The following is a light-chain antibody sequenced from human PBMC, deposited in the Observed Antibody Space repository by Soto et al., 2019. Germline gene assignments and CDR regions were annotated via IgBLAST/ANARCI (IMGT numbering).Light chain of an antibody. CDR3: QQRNIWPPVT. CDR1: QSVLYSSNNKNY. Sequence: DIVMTQSPDSLAVSLGERATINCKSSQSVLYSSNNKNYLAWYQQKPGQPPRLLIYGAFNRAAGIPARFSGSGSGTDFTLTISSLEPEDSAVYYCQQRNIWPPVTFGQGTRLEI. J-gene: IGKJ5*01. CDR2: GAF. V-gene: IGKV4-1*01.